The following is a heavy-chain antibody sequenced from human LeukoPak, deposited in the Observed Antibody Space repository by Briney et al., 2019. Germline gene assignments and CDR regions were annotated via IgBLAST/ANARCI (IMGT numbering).Heavy chain of an antibody. CDR3: AGRQQLVDGSDAEYFQH. CDR1: GGSISSSNW. CDR2: IYHSGST. Sequence: SETLSLTCAVSGGSISSSNWWSWVRQPPGKGLEWIGEIYHSGSTNYNPSLKSRVTISVDTSKNQFSLKLSSVTAADTAVYYCAGRQQLVDGSDAEYFQHWGQGTLVTVSS. J-gene: IGHJ1*01. V-gene: IGHV4-4*02. D-gene: IGHD6-13*01.